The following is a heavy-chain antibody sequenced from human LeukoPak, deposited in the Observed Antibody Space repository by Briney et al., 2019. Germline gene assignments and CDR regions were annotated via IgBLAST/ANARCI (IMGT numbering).Heavy chain of an antibody. CDR2: INTNTGNP. V-gene: IGHV7-4-1*02. CDR3: AREQIQLGFDY. J-gene: IGHJ4*02. Sequence: ASVKVSCKASAYAFTNYDISWVRQAPGQGLEWMGWINTNTGNPTYAQGFTGRFVFSLDTSVSTAYLQISSLKAEDTAVYYCAREQIQLGFDYWGQGTLVTVSS. CDR1: AYAFTNYD. D-gene: IGHD5-18*01.